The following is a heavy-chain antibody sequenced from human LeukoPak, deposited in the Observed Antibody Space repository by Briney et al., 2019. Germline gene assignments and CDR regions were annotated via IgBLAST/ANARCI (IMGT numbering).Heavy chain of an antibody. Sequence: ASVKVSCKACGGTFSSYAISWVRQAPGQGLEWMGGIIPIFGRANYAQKFQGRVTNTADESTSTAYMELSSLRSEDTAVYYCARDLRLRGGYYYYYMDVWGKGTTVTVSS. CDR3: ARDLRLRGGYYYYYMDV. V-gene: IGHV1-69*13. CDR2: IIPIFGRA. CDR1: GGTFSSYA. D-gene: IGHD5-12*01. J-gene: IGHJ6*03.